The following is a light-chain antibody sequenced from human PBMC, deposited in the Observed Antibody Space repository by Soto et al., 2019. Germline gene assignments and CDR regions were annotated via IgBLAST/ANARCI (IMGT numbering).Light chain of an antibody. CDR2: ASS. Sequence: IQWSQSPASLSASVRDRVAVTCLASQGIGTYLVWYQQKRGKAPTVLIYASSTLQTGVPSRFSGSGSGTDFSLTISSLHPEDVATYYCQQVDSYPRTFGQGTKVDNK. V-gene: IGKV1-9*01. CDR1: QGIGTY. J-gene: IGKJ1*01. CDR3: QQVDSYPRT.